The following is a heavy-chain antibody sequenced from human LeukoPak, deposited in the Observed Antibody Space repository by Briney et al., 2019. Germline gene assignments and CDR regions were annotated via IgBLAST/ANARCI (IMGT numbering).Heavy chain of an antibody. D-gene: IGHD3-22*01. J-gene: IGHJ4*02. CDR2: INPNSGGT. CDR3: ARGAIYDSSGYYQKGDEYYFDY. CDR1: GYTFTGYY. Sequence: ASVKVSCKASGYTFTGYYMHWVRQAPGQGLEWMGWINPNSGGTNYAQKFQGRVTMTRDTSIGTAYMELSRLRSDDTAVYYCARGAIYDSSGYYQKGDEYYFDYWGQGTLVTVSS. V-gene: IGHV1-2*02.